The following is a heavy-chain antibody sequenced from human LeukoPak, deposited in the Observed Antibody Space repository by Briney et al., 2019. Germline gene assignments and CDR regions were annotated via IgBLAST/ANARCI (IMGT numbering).Heavy chain of an antibody. CDR1: GGPFSGYF. Sequence: SSETLSLTCAVSGGPFSGYFWSWIRQSSGKGLEWIGEIHNSGTTNYNPSLNSRVTISDDTSKNQFYLNLSSVTAADTAVYYCARRYYYNLGSFPFDFWGQGTLVTVSS. J-gene: IGHJ4*02. CDR3: ARRYYYNLGSFPFDF. CDR2: IHNSGTT. V-gene: IGHV4-34*01. D-gene: IGHD3-10*01.